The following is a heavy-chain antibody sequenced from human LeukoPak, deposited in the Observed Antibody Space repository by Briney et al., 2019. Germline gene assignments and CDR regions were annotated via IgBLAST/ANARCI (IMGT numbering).Heavy chain of an antibody. J-gene: IGHJ6*03. CDR1: GGSFSGYN. V-gene: IGHV4-34*01. Sequence: SETLSLTCAVYGGSFSGYNWSWIRQPPGKGLEWIGEINHIGSTNYNPSLKSRVTISVDTSKNQFSLKLSSVTAADTAVYYCARLVRKWLHQVHYYYMDVWGKGTTVTISS. CDR3: ARLVRKWLHQVHYYYMDV. D-gene: IGHD5-12*01. CDR2: INHIGST.